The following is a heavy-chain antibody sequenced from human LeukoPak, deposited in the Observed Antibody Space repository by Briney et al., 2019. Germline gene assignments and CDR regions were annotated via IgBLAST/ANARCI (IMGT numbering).Heavy chain of an antibody. CDR1: GFTFSSYW. J-gene: IGHJ4*02. V-gene: IGHV3-30*18. CDR3: AKDLGAAAALWYFDY. CDR2: ISYDGSNK. D-gene: IGHD6-13*01. Sequence: GGSLRLSCAASGFTFSSYWMHWVRQAPGKGLEWVAVISYDGSNKYYADSVKGRFTISRDNSKNTLYLQMNSLRAEDTAVYYCAKDLGAAAALWYFDYWGQGTLVTVSS.